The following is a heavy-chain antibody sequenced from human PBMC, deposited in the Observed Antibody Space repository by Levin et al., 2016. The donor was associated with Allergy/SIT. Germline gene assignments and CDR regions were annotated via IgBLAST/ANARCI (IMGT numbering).Heavy chain of an antibody. CDR2: ISYDGSNK. J-gene: IGHJ6*03. CDR3: ARDASGEGAALRLYYYYYYMDV. Sequence: WIRQPPGKGLEWVAVISYDGSNKYYADSVKGRFTISRDNSKNTLYLQMNSLRAEDTAVYYCARDASGEGAALRLYYYYYYMDVWGKGTTVTVSS. V-gene: IGHV3-33*05. D-gene: IGHD6-6*01.